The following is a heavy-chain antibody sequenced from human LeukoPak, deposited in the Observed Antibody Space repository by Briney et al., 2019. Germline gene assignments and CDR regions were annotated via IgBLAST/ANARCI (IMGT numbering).Heavy chain of an antibody. J-gene: IGHJ3*02. CDR2: ITPNSGGT. V-gene: IGHV1-2*02. CDR3: ARVYRWLHPNDAFDI. Sequence: ASVKVSCKASGYTYTGYYMHWVRQAPGQGLEWMGWITPNSGGTNYAQKFQGRVTMTSATSISTAYMELSRLRSNDTAVYYCARVYRWLHPNDAFDIWGQGTMVTVSS. D-gene: IGHD5-12*01. CDR1: GYTYTGYY.